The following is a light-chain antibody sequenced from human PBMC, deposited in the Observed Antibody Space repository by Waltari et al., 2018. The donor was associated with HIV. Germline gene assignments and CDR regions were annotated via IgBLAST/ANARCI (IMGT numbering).Light chain of an antibody. CDR1: SSNIGSGT. V-gene: IGLV1-44*01. J-gene: IGLJ3*02. Sequence: QSVLTQPPSASGTPGQRVTISCSASSSNIGSGTVTWYQQLPGTAPKLLIYTNNQRPSGVPDRFSGSKSGTSASLAIRGLQSEDEADYYCAAWDDSLNAWVFGGGTRLTVL. CDR3: AAWDDSLNAWV. CDR2: TNN.